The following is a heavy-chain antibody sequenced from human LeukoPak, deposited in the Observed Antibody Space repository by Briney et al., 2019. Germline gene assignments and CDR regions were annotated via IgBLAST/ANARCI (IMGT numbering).Heavy chain of an antibody. CDR2: ISAGNGDI. V-gene: IGHV1-3*01. CDR3: ARDSWDDVGSYFDY. J-gene: IGHJ4*02. D-gene: IGHD1-1*01. Sequence: ASVKVSCKASGYSFTTYAMHWVRQAPGQRPEWMGWISAGNGDIRYSQKFQGRVIISRDTSASTAYMELNSLRSEDTAVYYCARDSWDDVGSYFDYWGQGTLVTVSS. CDR1: GYSFTTYA.